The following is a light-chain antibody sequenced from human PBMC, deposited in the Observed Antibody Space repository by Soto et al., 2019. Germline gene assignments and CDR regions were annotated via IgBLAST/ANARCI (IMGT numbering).Light chain of an antibody. CDR1: QSVSGTY. CDR2: GAS. Sequence: IVLTPSPATLSLSPGERATLSCRASQSVSGTYLAWYQQKPGQAPRLLIYGASRRATGIPDRFSGSASGTDFTLTISRLEPEDFAVYFCQQYSDLPMTFGQGTRLEIK. V-gene: IGKV3-20*01. CDR3: QQYSDLPMT. J-gene: IGKJ5*01.